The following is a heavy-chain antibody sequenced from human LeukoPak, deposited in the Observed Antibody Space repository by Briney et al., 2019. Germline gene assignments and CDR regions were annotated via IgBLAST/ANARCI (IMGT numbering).Heavy chain of an antibody. J-gene: IGHJ4*02. CDR2: IYYTVII. D-gene: IGHD6-19*01. Sequence: SEPLSLTCRVLGASITSYYWAWIPQPPGKGRGWIGLIYYTVIISHNPSLESRVTMSVDTYDNQSSLRLNSVSAADTAVYYCARLYSSGWQSNYYFDYWGQGTLVTVPS. V-gene: IGHV4-59*08. CDR3: ARLYSSGWQSNYYFDY. CDR1: GASITSYY.